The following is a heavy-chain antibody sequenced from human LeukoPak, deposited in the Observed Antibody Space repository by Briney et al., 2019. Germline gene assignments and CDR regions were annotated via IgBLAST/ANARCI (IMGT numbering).Heavy chain of an antibody. CDR2: IRGNADTT. J-gene: IGHJ4*02. V-gene: IGHV3-23*01. Sequence: PGGSLRLSCAASGFTFSSYEMNWVRQAPGKGLEWVSGIRGNADTTYYADSVKGRFSIFRDNSKNMLYLQMNSLRVEDTAVYYCAKGYADSSGYYYFDSWGQGTLVTVPS. CDR3: AKGYADSSGYYYFDS. CDR1: GFTFSSYE. D-gene: IGHD3-22*01.